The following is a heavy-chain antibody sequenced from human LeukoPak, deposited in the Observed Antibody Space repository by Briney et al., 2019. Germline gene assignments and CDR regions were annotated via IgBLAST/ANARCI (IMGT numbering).Heavy chain of an antibody. V-gene: IGHV3-23*01. Sequence: GGSLRLSCAASGFTFSSYAMSWVRQAPGKGLECISGFSGSGGSTYYADSVKGRFTISRDNSKNTLYLQMNSLRAEDTAVYCCARDQAYFDYWGQGTLVTVSS. CDR2: FSGSGGST. CDR3: ARDQAYFDY. J-gene: IGHJ4*02. CDR1: GFTFSSYA.